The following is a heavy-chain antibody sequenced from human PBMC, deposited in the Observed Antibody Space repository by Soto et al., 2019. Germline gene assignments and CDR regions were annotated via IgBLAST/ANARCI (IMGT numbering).Heavy chain of an antibody. D-gene: IGHD3-16*01. CDR2: IYYSGST. CDR1: AGSTNPSSYH. CDR3: ASPLENMNYYYGMDV. V-gene: IGHV4-39*01. J-gene: IGHJ6*02. Sequence: SETLSLPCTVSAGSTNPSSYHWGRLRQHPGKGLEWIGTIYYSGSTYYNPSLKSRVTISVDTSKNQFSLKLSSVTAADTAVYYCASPLENMNYYYGMDVWGQGTTVT.